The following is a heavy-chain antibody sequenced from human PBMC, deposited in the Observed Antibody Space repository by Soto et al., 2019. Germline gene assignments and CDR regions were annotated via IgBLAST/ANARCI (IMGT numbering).Heavy chain of an antibody. CDR3: AKARDQQWVRLPVDY. CDR1: GFFFSSYT. Sequence: EVQLLASGGGLVQPGGSLRLSCVGSGFFFSSYTMTWVRQAPGKGLEWVSSFSATSENTYYADSVRGRFIITRDNSNNTLLLQMNSLTAEDTAMYYSAKARDQQWVRLPVDYRGQGTLVIVSS. V-gene: IGHV3-23*01. J-gene: IGHJ4*02. CDR2: FSATSENT. D-gene: IGHD6-19*01.